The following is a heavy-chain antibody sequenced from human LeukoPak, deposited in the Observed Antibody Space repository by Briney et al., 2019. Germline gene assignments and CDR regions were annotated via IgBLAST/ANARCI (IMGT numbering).Heavy chain of an antibody. Sequence: SQTLSLTCTVSGGSISSGSYYWSWIRQPAGKGLEWIGRIYTSGSTNYNPSLKSRVTISVDTSKNQFSLKLSSVTAADTAVYYCARDGAVDILTGYGAFDMWGQGTMVTVSS. D-gene: IGHD3-9*01. CDR3: ARDGAVDILTGYGAFDM. CDR1: GGSISSGSYY. J-gene: IGHJ3*02. CDR2: IYTSGST. V-gene: IGHV4-61*02.